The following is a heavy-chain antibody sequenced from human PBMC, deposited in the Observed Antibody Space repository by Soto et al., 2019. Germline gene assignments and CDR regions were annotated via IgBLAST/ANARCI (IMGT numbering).Heavy chain of an antibody. V-gene: IGHV4-59*08. CDR1: GGSISSYY. CDR3: ARGGFDGQRYYYYYYMDV. CDR2: IYYSGST. D-gene: IGHD3-9*01. Sequence: SETLSLTCTVSGGSISSYYWNWIRQPPGKGLEWIGYIYYSGSTNYNPSLKSRVTISVDTSKNQFSLKLSSVTAADTAVYYCARGGFDGQRYYYYYYMDVWGKGTTVTVSS. J-gene: IGHJ6*03.